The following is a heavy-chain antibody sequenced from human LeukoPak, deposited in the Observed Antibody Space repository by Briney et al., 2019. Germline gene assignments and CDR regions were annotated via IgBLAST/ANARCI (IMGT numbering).Heavy chain of an antibody. V-gene: IGHV3-21*01. CDR3: ARDREYYDSSGLDY. J-gene: IGHJ4*02. CDR2: ISSSSNYI. D-gene: IGHD3-22*01. Sequence: GGSLRLSCAASGFTFSSYSMIWVRQAPGKGLEWVSSISSSSNYIYYADSVKGRFTISRDNSKNTLYLQMNSLRAEDTAVYYCARDREYYDSSGLDYWGQGTLVTVSS. CDR1: GFTFSSYS.